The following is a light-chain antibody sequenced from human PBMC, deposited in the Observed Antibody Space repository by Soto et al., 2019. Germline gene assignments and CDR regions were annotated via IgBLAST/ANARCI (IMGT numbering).Light chain of an antibody. CDR3: QSYDNSLGGDVV. Sequence: QSVLTQPPSASGTPGQRVTISCSGSSSNIGSNYVYWYQQLPGTVPRLLIYGNTNRPSGVPDRISGSKSGTSASLAITGLQAEDEADYFCQSYDNSLGGDVVFGGGTQLTVL. J-gene: IGLJ2*01. CDR2: GNT. V-gene: IGLV1-40*01. CDR1: SSNIGSNY.